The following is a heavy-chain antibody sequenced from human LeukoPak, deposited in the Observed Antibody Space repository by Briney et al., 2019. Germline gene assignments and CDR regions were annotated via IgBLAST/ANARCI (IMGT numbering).Heavy chain of an antibody. CDR2: ISGSGGST. J-gene: IGHJ5*02. CDR3: ARDVRGVWRFLEWRKGPNWFDP. CDR1: GFTFSSYA. D-gene: IGHD3-3*01. V-gene: IGHV3-23*01. Sequence: GGSLRLSCAASGFTFSSYAMSWVRQAPGKGLEWVSAISGSGGSTYYADSVKGRFTISRDNSKNTLYLQMNSLRAEDTAVYYCARDVRGVWRFLEWRKGPNWFDPWGQGTLVTVSS.